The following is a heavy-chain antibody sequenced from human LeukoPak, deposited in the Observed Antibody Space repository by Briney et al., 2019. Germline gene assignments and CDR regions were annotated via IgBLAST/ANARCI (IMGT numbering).Heavy chain of an antibody. CDR2: ISNNGGYT. CDR1: GFTFSSSA. Sequence: GGSLRLSCAASGFTFSSSAMSWVRQAPGKGLEWVSAISNNGGYTYYADSLKGRFTISRDNSRNTLYLQMNSLRADDTAVYYCAKGATGGSYYFDYWGQGTLVTVSS. J-gene: IGHJ4*02. V-gene: IGHV3-23*01. CDR3: AKGATGGSYYFDY. D-gene: IGHD1-26*01.